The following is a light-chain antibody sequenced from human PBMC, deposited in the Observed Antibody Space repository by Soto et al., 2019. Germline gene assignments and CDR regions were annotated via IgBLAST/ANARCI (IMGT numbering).Light chain of an antibody. CDR2: KAS. CDR1: QTISSW. V-gene: IGKV1-5*03. J-gene: IGKJ1*01. CDR3: QQYSTYTPRT. Sequence: DVHITQPACTLSGSLGYIFTITFRSSQTISSWLAWYQQKPGKAPKLLIYKASTLKSGVPSRFSGSGSGTEFTLTISSLQPDDFATYYCQQYSTYTPRTFGQGTKVDIK.